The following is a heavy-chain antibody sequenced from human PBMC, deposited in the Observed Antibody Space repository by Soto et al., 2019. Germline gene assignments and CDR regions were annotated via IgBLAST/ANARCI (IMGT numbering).Heavy chain of an antibody. CDR2: LSYHLSSE. J-gene: IGHJ4*02. D-gene: IGHD1-26*01. V-gene: IGHV3-30*18. Sequence: GGSLRLSCAASGFTFSAYGMHWVRQAPGKGLEWLAVLSYHLSSEFYADAVKGRFTISRDNSKNTLYLQMNSLRPEDTAVYYCAKELDRYSAAWFDIDDWGQGTPVTVSS. CDR3: AKELDRYSAAWFDIDD. CDR1: GFTFSAYG.